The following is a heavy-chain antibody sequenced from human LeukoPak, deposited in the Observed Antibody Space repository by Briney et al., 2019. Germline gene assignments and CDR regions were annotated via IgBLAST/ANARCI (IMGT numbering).Heavy chain of an antibody. CDR1: GFTFSSYE. J-gene: IGHJ4*02. V-gene: IGHV4-39*01. CDR2: IYYSGST. Sequence: GSLRLSCAASGFTFSSYEMNWVRQAPGKGLEWIGSIYYSGSTYYNPSLKSRVTISVDTSKNQFSLKLSSVTAADTAVYYCARHSPVGIFYFDYWGQGTLVTVSS. D-gene: IGHD1-26*01. CDR3: ARHSPVGIFYFDY.